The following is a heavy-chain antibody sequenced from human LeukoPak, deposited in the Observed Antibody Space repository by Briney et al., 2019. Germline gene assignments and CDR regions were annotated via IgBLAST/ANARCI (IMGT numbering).Heavy chain of an antibody. J-gene: IGHJ4*02. D-gene: IGHD3-3*01. CDR3: ARDSLTYYDFWSGLGY. Sequence: GGSLRLSCAASGFTFSSYNMNWVRQTPGKGLEWVSSISSSSNYMYYAGSVKGRFIISRDNAKNSLYLQMNSLRAEDTAMYYCARDSLTYYDFWSGLGYWGQGTLVTVSS. CDR1: GFTFSSYN. CDR2: ISSSSNYM. V-gene: IGHV3-21*01.